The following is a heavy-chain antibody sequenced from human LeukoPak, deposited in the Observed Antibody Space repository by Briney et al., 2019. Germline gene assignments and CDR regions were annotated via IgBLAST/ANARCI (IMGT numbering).Heavy chain of an antibody. Sequence: SETLCLTCAVYGGSFSGYYWSWIRQPPGKGLEWIGEINHSGSTNYNPSLKSRVTISVDTSKNQFSLKLSSVTAADTAVYYCARERRGSIQPSIWGSYRYSAFDIWGQGTMVTVSS. V-gene: IGHV4-34*01. CDR3: ARERRGSIQPSIWGSYRYSAFDI. CDR1: GGSFSGYY. D-gene: IGHD3-16*02. CDR2: INHSGST. J-gene: IGHJ3*02.